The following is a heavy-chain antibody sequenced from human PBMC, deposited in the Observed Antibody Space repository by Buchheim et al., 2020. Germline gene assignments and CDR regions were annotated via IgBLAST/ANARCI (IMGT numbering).Heavy chain of an antibody. D-gene: IGHD1-26*01. CDR3: ARPSPVGATG. J-gene: IGHJ4*02. Sequence: QVRLQESGPGLVKPSEILSLTCSVSGGSVNPYYWNWIRQPPGKGLEWIGYVYYNGVTYYNPSLKSRVTISVDTSKNQFSLKLSSVTAADTAVYYCARPSPVGATGWGQGTL. V-gene: IGHV4-59*08. CDR1: GGSVNPYY. CDR2: VYYNGVT.